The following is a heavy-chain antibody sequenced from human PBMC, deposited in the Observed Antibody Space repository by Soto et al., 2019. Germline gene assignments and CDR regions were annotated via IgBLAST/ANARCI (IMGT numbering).Heavy chain of an antibody. D-gene: IGHD4-17*01. Sequence: SETLSLTCSVSGDSITSNSYFWAWIRQPPGKGLEWIGSIYYSGSTYYNPSLKSRVTISVDRSKNQFSLKLSSVTAADTAVYYCARGDYGDPSWWFDPWGQGTLVTVSS. V-gene: IGHV4-39*07. J-gene: IGHJ5*02. CDR3: ARGDYGDPSWWFDP. CDR2: IYYSGST. CDR1: GDSITSNSYF.